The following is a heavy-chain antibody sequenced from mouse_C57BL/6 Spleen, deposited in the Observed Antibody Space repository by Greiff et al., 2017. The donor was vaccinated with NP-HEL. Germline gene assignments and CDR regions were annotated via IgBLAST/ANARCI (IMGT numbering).Heavy chain of an antibody. CDR2: ISYDGSN. CDR1: GYSITSGYY. Sequence: VQLQQSGPGLVKPSQSLSLTCSVTGYSITSGYYWNWIRQFPGNKLEWMGYISYDGSNNYNPSLKNRISITRDTSKNQFFLKLNSVTTEDTATYYCANYGYDVGFAYWGQGTLVTVSA. V-gene: IGHV3-6*01. J-gene: IGHJ3*01. CDR3: ANYGYDVGFAY. D-gene: IGHD2-2*01.